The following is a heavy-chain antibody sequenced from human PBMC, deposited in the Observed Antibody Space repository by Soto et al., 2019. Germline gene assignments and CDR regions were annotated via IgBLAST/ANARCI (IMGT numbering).Heavy chain of an antibody. D-gene: IGHD6-13*01. J-gene: IGHJ4*02. V-gene: IGHV4-4*02. CDR3: ARARATIAAAAIFDC. CDR1: GGSISTSNW. Sequence: QVQLQESGPGLVKPSGTLSLTCAVSGGSISTSNWWSWVRQPPGKGLEWIGEVYRTGSTTYNPSLESRLTISVDKFKNQFSLKLTSVTAADTAVYYCARARATIAAAAIFDCWGQGTLVTVSS. CDR2: VYRTGST.